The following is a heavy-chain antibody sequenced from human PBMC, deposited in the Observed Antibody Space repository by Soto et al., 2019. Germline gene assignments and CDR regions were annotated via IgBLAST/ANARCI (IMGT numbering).Heavy chain of an antibody. D-gene: IGHD2-8*01. CDR3: ARKRMVYADYSYYYGMDV. Sequence: PGESLKISCKGSGYTFTDYWIGWVRQLPGKGLEWMGIIYPGDSDTRYSPSFQGHVTISADKSISTAYLQWSSLKASDTAMYYCARKRMVYADYSYYYGMDVWGQGTTVTVSS. J-gene: IGHJ6*02. V-gene: IGHV5-51*01. CDR2: IYPGDSDT. CDR1: GYTFTDYW.